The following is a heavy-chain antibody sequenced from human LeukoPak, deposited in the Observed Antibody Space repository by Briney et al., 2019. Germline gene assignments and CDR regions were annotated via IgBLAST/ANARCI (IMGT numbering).Heavy chain of an antibody. J-gene: IGHJ4*02. CDR3: ARDPRGIAVAGTWDY. V-gene: IGHV1-18*01. D-gene: IGHD6-19*01. Sequence: GASVKVSCKASGYTFTSYGISWVRQAPGQGLEWMGWISAYNGNTNYAQKLQGRVTMTTDTSTSTAYMELRSLRSDDTAVYCCARDPRGIAVAGTWDYWGQGTLVTVSS. CDR2: ISAYNGNT. CDR1: GYTFTSYG.